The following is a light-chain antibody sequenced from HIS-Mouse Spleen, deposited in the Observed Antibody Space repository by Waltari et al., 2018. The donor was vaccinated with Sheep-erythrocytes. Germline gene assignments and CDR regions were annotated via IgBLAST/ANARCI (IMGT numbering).Light chain of an antibody. CDR1: SCNICNNY. CDR3: GTWDSSLSAGV. J-gene: IGLJ3*02. V-gene: IGLV1-51*01. Sequence: QSVLTQPPSVSAAPGQKVTISCSGSSCNICNNYVSWYQHLPGTAPKLLIYDNNKRPSGIPDRFSGSKSGTSATLGITGLQTGDEADYYCGTWDSSLSAGVFGGGTKLTVL. CDR2: DNN.